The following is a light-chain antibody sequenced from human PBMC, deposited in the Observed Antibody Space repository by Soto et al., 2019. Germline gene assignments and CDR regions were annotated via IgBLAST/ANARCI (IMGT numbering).Light chain of an antibody. Sequence: QSVLTQPPSVSGTPGQRVTISCSGSSSNIGSRTVNWYQQLPGAAPRLLIYSNNQRPSGVPGRISASKSGTSASLAISGLQSEDEADYYCAAWDDNLNGVLFGGGTKLTVL. CDR2: SNN. CDR1: SSNIGSRT. V-gene: IGLV1-44*01. J-gene: IGLJ2*01. CDR3: AAWDDNLNGVL.